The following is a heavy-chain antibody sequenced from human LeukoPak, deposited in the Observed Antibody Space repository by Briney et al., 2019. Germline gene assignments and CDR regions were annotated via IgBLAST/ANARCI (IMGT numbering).Heavy chain of an antibody. V-gene: IGHV4-38-2*01. CDR2: IYHSGST. J-gene: IGHJ4*02. D-gene: IGHD6-19*01. Sequence: PSETLSLTCAVSGYSISSGYYWGWIRQPPGKGLEWIGSIYHSGSTYYNPSLKSRVTISVDTSKNQFSLKLSSVTAADTAVYYCARLRAYSSGWTVYYFDYWGQGTLVTVSS. CDR1: GYSISSGYY. CDR3: ARLRAYSSGWTVYYFDY.